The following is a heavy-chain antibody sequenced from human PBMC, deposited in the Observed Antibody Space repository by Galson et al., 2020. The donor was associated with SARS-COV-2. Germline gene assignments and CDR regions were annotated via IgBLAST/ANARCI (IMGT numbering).Heavy chain of an antibody. J-gene: IGHJ4*02. Sequence: GGSLRLSCAASGFTFSSYAMHWVRQAPGKGLEWVAVISYDGSNKYYADSVKGRFTISRDNSKNTLYLQMNSLRAEDTAVYYCARDSGGLRLGGYFDYWGQGTLVTVSS. CDR1: GFTFSSYA. CDR2: ISYDGSNK. V-gene: IGHV3-30*04. CDR3: ARDSGGLRLGGYFDY. D-gene: IGHD3-16*01.